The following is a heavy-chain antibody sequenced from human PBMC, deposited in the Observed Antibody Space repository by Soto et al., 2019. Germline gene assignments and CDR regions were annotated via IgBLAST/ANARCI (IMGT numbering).Heavy chain of an antibody. J-gene: IGHJ4*02. Sequence: PGGSLRLSCAASGFTFSTYALSWVRQSPGKGLEWVSAISANGQGIYYADSVRGRFTISRDNSKNTICLHMDSLRAEDTAVYYCAKDRNYPRDQFHYWGQGTLVTVSS. CDR2: ISANGQGI. CDR3: AKDRNYPRDQFHY. CDR1: GFTFSTYA. V-gene: IGHV3-23*01. D-gene: IGHD1-7*01.